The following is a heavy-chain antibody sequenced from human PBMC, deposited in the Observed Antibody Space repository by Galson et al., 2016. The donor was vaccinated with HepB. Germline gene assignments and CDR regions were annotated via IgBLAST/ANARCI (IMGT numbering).Heavy chain of an antibody. CDR2: ISTYNANT. V-gene: IGHV1-18*01. CDR3: AREGRSGGWPFKDDYYDYGLDV. Sequence: SVKVSCKASGYTFTNFGISWVRQAPGQGLEWMGWISTYNANTNYAQKLQGRVTMTTDTSTSTAYMELRSLTSVDTAVYYCAREGRSGGWPFKDDYYDYGLDVWGQGTTGTVSS. CDR1: GYTFTNFG. D-gene: IGHD3-3*01. J-gene: IGHJ6*02.